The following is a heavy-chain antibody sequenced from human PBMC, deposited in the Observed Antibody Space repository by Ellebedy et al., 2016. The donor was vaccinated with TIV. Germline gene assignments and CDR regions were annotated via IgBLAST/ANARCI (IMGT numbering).Heavy chain of an antibody. J-gene: IGHJ5*02. V-gene: IGHV4-39*07. CDR3: ARDPALPRGRFDT. Sequence: MPSETLSLTCTVSGGSISNSDYYWNWIRQPPGKGMEWLGSISYSGSAYYNPSLKSRVTVSVDTSKNQFSLHLSSVTAADTAVYYCARDPALPRGRFDTWGQGTLVTVSS. CDR1: GGSISNSDYY. CDR2: ISYSGSA.